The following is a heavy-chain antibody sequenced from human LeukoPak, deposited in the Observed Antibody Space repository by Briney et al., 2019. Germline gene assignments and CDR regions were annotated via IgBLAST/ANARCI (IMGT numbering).Heavy chain of an antibody. CDR3: AKIGIAAAISDY. D-gene: IGHD6-13*01. CDR1: GFTFSSYG. V-gene: IGHV3-30*02. Sequence: PGGSLRLSCAASGFTFSSYGMHWVRQAPGKGLEWVAFIRYDGSNKYYADSVKGRFTISRDNSKNTLYLQMNSLRAEDTAVYYCAKIGIAAAISDYWGQGTLVTVSS. CDR2: IRYDGSNK. J-gene: IGHJ4*02.